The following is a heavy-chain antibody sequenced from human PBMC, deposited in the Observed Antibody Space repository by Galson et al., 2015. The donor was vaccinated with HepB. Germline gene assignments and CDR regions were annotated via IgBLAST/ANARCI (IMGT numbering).Heavy chain of an antibody. V-gene: IGHV1-24*01. CDR1: GYTLTELS. Sequence: SVKVSCKVSGYTLTELSMHWVRQAPGKGLEWMGGFDPEDGETIYAQKFQGRVTMTEDTSTDTAYMELSSLRSEDTAVYYCATAISPTVTTPMGDGGVGNYYYYYYMDVWGKGTTVTVSS. J-gene: IGHJ6*03. D-gene: IGHD4-11*01. CDR2: FDPEDGET. CDR3: ATAISPTVTTPMGDGGVGNYYYYYYMDV.